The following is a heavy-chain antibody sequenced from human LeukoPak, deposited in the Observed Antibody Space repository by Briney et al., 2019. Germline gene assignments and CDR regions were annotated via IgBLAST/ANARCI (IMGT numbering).Heavy chain of an antibody. CDR1: GGSISSYY. Sequence: SETLSLTCTVSGGSISSYYWSWIRQPAGKGLEWIGRIYTSGSTNYNPSLKSRVTMSVDTSKNRFSLKLSSVTAADTAVYYCAGVGYSGYDPYYFDYWGQGTLVTVSS. V-gene: IGHV4-4*07. D-gene: IGHD5-12*01. J-gene: IGHJ4*02. CDR2: IYTSGST. CDR3: AGVGYSGYDPYYFDY.